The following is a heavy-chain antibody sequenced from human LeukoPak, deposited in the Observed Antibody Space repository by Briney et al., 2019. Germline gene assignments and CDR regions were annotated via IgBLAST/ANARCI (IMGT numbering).Heavy chain of an antibody. CDR1: VYTFTTYG. CDR3: ARVAEEPYYYYYIDV. D-gene: IGHD1-14*01. Sequence: ASVKVSCKASVYTFTTYGISWVRQAPGQGLEWMGWITAYNGNTNYAQRLQGRVTITTDTSTSTAYMELRSLRSDDTAVYYCARVAEEPYYYYYIDVWGKGTTVTVSS. V-gene: IGHV1-18*01. CDR2: ITAYNGNT. J-gene: IGHJ6*03.